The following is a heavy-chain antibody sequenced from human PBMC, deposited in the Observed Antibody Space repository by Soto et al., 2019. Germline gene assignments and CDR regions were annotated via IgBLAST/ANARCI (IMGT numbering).Heavy chain of an antibody. CDR1: GGSISSSSYY. CDR3: ARHLTYCSAGGCYSDFPSYGMDV. Sequence: PSETLSLTCTVSGGSISSSSYYWGWIRQPPGKGLEWIGSIFYSGSTYYNPSLKSRVTISVDTSKNQFSLKLSSVTAADTAVYYCARHLTYCSAGGCYSDFPSYGMDVWGQGTTVTVSS. V-gene: IGHV4-39*01. J-gene: IGHJ6*02. CDR2: IFYSGST. D-gene: IGHD2-15*01.